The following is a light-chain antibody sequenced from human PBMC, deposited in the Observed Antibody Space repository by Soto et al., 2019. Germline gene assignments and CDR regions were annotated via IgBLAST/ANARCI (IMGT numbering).Light chain of an antibody. Sequence: DIQMTQSPSTLSASVGDRVTITCRASQDINDWLAWYQQKPGNAPKFLIYDASTLQSGVPSRFSGSGSGTEFTLTITSLQSEDFAIYYCQQSYSSPRTFGQGTKVDI. V-gene: IGKV1-5*01. CDR1: QDINDW. J-gene: IGKJ1*01. CDR3: QQSYSSPRT. CDR2: DAS.